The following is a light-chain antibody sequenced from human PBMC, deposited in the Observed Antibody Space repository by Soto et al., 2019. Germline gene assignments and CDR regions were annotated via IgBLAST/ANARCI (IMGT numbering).Light chain of an antibody. V-gene: IGKV3-20*01. J-gene: IGKJ1*01. Sequence: ELVLTQSPGTLSLSPGERGTLSCRANQHVPNGQLAWYHQKPGQAPRLLIHGSFNRATGIPDRFRGSGYGTDFTLTINSLQPEDFATYYCQQYYSYPWTFGQGTKVEIK. CDR3: QQYYSYPWT. CDR1: QHVPNGQ. CDR2: GSF.